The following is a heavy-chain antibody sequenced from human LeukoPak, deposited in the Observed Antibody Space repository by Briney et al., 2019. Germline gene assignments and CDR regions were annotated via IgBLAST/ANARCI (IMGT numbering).Heavy chain of an antibody. CDR3: AKDTDTMVRGVIINPWDY. D-gene: IGHD3-10*01. CDR2: ISYDGSNK. V-gene: IGHV3-30*18. J-gene: IGHJ4*02. Sequence: GGSLRLSCAASGFTFSSYGMHWVRQAPGKGLEWVAVISYDGSNKYYADSVEGRFTISRDNSKNTLYLQMNSLRAEDTAVYYCAKDTDTMVRGVIINPWDYWGQGTLVTVSS. CDR1: GFTFSSYG.